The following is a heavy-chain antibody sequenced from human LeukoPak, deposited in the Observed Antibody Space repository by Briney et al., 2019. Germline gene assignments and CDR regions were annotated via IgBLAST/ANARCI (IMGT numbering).Heavy chain of an antibody. CDR3: ATVSPELLMVYASAFDI. V-gene: IGHV1-24*01. D-gene: IGHD2-8*01. Sequence: GASAKVSCKVSGYTLTELSMHWVRQAPGKGLEWMGGFDPEDGETIYAQKFQGRVTMTEDTSTDTAYMELSSLRSEDTAVYYCATVSPELLMVYASAFDIWGQGTMVTVSS. J-gene: IGHJ3*02. CDR1: GYTLTELS. CDR2: FDPEDGET.